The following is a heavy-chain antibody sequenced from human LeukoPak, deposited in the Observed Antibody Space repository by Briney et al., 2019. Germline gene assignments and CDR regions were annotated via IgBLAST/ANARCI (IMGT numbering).Heavy chain of an antibody. D-gene: IGHD1-26*01. V-gene: IGHV1-18*01. J-gene: IGHJ5*02. CDR1: GYTFTNYG. CDR2: ISTNSDIR. Sequence: ASVTVSCKASGYTFTNYGISWVRQAPGQGLEWMGWISTNSDIRTYAQTLQGRFTMTTDTATTTAYMELNNLTFDGTAVYYCARDWDAMNNCFDPWGQGTPVTVSS. CDR3: ARDWDAMNNCFDP.